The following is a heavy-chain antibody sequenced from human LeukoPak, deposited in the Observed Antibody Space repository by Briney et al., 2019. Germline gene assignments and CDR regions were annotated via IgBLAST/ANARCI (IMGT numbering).Heavy chain of an antibody. V-gene: IGHV4-61*08. CDR2: IYYINNT. Sequence: PSETLSLTCTVSGPSVGSAGYYWSWIRQPPGGGLEWIGYIYYINNTNYNPSLKSRVTMSVDPSKNQFSLKLNSVTAADTAVYYCARAQSQSGSYRYYFGYWGQGTLVTVSS. CDR1: GPSVGSAGYY. J-gene: IGHJ4*02. CDR3: ARAQSQSGSYRYYFGY. D-gene: IGHD1-26*01.